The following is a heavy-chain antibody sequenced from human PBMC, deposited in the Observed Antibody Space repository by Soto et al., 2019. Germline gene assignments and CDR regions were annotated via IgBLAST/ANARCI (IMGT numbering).Heavy chain of an antibody. CDR3: ATAQPTPFTLFVNGMDV. CDR2: IYSGGST. J-gene: IGHJ6*02. CDR1: GFTVSSNY. D-gene: IGHD3-3*01. V-gene: IGHV3-66*01. Sequence: PGGSLRLSCAASGFTVSSNYMSWVRQAPGKGLEWVSVIYSGGSTYYADSVKGRFTISRDDSKNTLYLQMNSLRAEDTAVYYCATAQPTPFTLFVNGMDVWGRGTTVTVSS.